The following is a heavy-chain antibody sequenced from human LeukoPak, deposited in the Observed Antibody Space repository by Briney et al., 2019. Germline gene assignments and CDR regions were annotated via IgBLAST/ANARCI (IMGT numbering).Heavy chain of an antibody. D-gene: IGHD4-23*01. CDR1: GAAINSSNYY. J-gene: IGHJ4*02. Sequence: PSETLSLTCIVSGAAINSSNYYWGWIRQPPGKGLEWIGSVLFSVTTFYSPSLKTRVTISVDTSKNQFSLRLTSVTAADTAIYYCVRGNSGFSFGGQGTLVTVSS. CDR2: VLFSVTT. V-gene: IGHV4-39*07. CDR3: VRGNSGFSF.